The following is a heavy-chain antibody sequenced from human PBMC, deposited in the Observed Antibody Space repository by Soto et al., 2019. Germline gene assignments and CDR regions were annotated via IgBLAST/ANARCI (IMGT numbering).Heavy chain of an antibody. J-gene: IGHJ5*02. D-gene: IGHD2-2*01. CDR1: GYTFSNYG. CDR2: ISLYSDGT. V-gene: IGHV1-18*01. CDR3: ARVVPGAEAWFGP. Sequence: QVQLVQSGGEVKRPGASVKVSCKTSGYTFSNYGITWVRQAPGQPLEWLGWISLYSDGTNYAQKFQGRVSMTTDTSPTTAYMELRSPRSDDTAVYYCARVVPGAEAWFGPWGQGTLVTVSS.